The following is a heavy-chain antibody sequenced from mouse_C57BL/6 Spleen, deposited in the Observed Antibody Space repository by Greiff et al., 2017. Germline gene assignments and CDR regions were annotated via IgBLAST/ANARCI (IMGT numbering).Heavy chain of an antibody. J-gene: IGHJ1*03. V-gene: IGHV2-2*01. CDR2: IWSGGST. CDR1: GFSLTSYG. CDR3: ATSWYFDV. Sequence: VKLVESGPGLVQPSQSLSITCTVSGFSLTSYGVHWVRQSPGKGLEWLGVIWSGGSTDYNAAFISRLSISKDNSKSQVFFKMNSLQADDTAIYYCATSWYFDVWGTGTTVTVSS.